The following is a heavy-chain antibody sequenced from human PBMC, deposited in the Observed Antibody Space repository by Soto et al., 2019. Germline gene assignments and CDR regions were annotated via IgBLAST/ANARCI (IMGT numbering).Heavy chain of an antibody. CDR3: ARDLDTSGWPDY. Sequence: QVQLQESGPGLVKPSGTLSLTCDVSGGSISSSNWWSWVRQPPGKGLEWIGEIYHSGSTNFNPSLKIRVTISVDKSKNQISLKLSSVTAADTAVYYCARDLDTSGWPDYWGQGILVTVSS. CDR2: IYHSGST. CDR1: GGSISSSNW. J-gene: IGHJ4*02. D-gene: IGHD6-19*01. V-gene: IGHV4-4*02.